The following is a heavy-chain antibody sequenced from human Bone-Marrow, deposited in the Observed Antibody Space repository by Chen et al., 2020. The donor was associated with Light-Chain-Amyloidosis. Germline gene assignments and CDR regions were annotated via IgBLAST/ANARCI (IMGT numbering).Heavy chain of an antibody. CDR2: INWNGGRT. D-gene: IGHD3-3*01. Sequence: EVQLVESGGRVVRPGGSLRLSCAASGFTFDDYGMSWVRQAPGKGLEWVSGINWNGGRTGYADFVKGRFTISRDNAKNSLDLQMNTVSPEDTALYYCAREAGVGITYYFDLWGPGTLVTVSS. CDR1: GFTFDDYG. V-gene: IGHV3-20*04. CDR3: AREAGVGITYYFDL. J-gene: IGHJ2*01.